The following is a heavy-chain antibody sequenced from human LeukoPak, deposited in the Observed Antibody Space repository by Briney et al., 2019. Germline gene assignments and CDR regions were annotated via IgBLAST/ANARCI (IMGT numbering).Heavy chain of an antibody. J-gene: IGHJ3*02. Sequence: ASVKVSCKTSRCTFSSYGISWVRQAPGQGLEWMGWISDYNGHTNYAQKFQGRVTMTTDTSTSTAYMELRSLRSDDTAVYYCARGGRWELPRPYAFDIWAKGQWSPSLQ. CDR1: RCTFSSYG. D-gene: IGHD1-26*01. V-gene: IGHV1-18*01. CDR3: ARGGRWELPRPYAFDI. CDR2: ISDYNGHT.